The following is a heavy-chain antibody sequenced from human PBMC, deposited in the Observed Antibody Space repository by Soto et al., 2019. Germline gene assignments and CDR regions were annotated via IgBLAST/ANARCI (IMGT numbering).Heavy chain of an antibody. CDR1: GGSISSSNW. CDR2: IYHSGRT. J-gene: IGHJ6*02. D-gene: IGHD6-6*01. V-gene: IGHV4-4*02. CDR3: ASGGYSSSSMYYFYGMDV. Sequence: PSETLSLTCAVSGGSISSSNWWSWVRQPPGKGLEWIGEIYHSGRTNYNPSLKSRVTISVDKSKNQFSLNLSSVTAADTAVYYCASGGYSSSSMYYFYGMDVWGQVTTFTVSS.